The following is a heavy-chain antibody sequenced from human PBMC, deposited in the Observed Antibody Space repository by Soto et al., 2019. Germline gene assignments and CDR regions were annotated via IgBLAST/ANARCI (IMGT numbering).Heavy chain of an antibody. V-gene: IGHV3-33*01. Sequence: QVQLVESGGGVVQPGRSLRLSCAASGFTFRSHGMHWVRQAPGKGLEWGAIIWYDGSNKYYADSVKGRFTISRDNSKNTLYLQMNSLRAEDTAVYYCASEGDRGYNSGDFDYWGQGTLVTVSS. CDR3: ASEGDRGYNSGDFDY. CDR2: IWYDGSNK. CDR1: GFTFRSHG. J-gene: IGHJ4*02. D-gene: IGHD5-12*01.